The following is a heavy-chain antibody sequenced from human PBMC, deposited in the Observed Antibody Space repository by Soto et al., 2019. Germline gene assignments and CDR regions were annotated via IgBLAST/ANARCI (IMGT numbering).Heavy chain of an antibody. J-gene: IGHJ4*02. D-gene: IGHD3-22*01. CDR1: GFTFSSYA. CDR2: ISGSGGST. CDR3: ASFSIITEYYFDY. V-gene: IGHV3-23*01. Sequence: SVGSLRLSCAASGFTFSSYAMGWVRQAPGKGLEWVSAISGSGGSTYYADSVKGRFTISRGNSKNTLYLQMNSLRAEDTAVYYCASFSIITEYYFDYWGQGTLVTVSS.